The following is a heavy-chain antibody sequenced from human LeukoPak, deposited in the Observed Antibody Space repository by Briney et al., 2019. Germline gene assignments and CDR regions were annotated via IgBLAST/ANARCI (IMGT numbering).Heavy chain of an antibody. Sequence: PGGSLRLSCAASEFTFSNYWMSWVRQAPGKGLEWVANIKQDGSEKYFVDSVKGRFTISRDNAKNSLYLQMNSLRAEDTAVYYCARGTVGGSYFDYWGQGTLVTVSS. CDR3: ARGTVGGSYFDY. D-gene: IGHD1-26*01. V-gene: IGHV3-7*03. CDR1: EFTFSNYW. CDR2: IKQDGSEK. J-gene: IGHJ4*02.